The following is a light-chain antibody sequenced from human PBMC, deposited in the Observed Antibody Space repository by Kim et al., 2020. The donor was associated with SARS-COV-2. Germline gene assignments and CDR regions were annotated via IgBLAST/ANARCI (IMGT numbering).Light chain of an antibody. CDR3: NSRDSSGNHLRV. J-gene: IGLJ2*01. Sequence: SSELTQDPAVSVALGQTVRITCQGDSLRSYYASWYQQTPGQAPVLVIYGKNNRPSGIPDRFSGSSSGNTASLTITGAQAEDEADYYCNSRDSSGNHLRVF. V-gene: IGLV3-19*01. CDR1: SLRSYY. CDR2: GKN.